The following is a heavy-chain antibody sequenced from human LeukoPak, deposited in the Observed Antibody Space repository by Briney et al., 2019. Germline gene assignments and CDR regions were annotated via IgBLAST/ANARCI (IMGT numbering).Heavy chain of an antibody. CDR1: GYTFSSYS. V-gene: IGHV3-21*04. D-gene: IGHD3-10*01. CDR2: ISSSSSYI. CDR3: AKDRFHYNYGSIWYFDL. Sequence: PGGSLRLSCAASGYTFSSYSMNWVRQAPGKGLEWVSSISSSSSYIYYADSVKGRFTISRDNAKNSLYLQMNSLRAEDTAVYYCAKDRFHYNYGSIWYFDLWGRGTLVTVSS. J-gene: IGHJ2*01.